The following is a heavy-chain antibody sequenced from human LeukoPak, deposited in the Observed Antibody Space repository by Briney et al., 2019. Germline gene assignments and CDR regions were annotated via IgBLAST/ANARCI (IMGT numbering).Heavy chain of an antibody. CDR3: AREGAAGNYYYYYMDV. CDR1: GGSFSGYY. D-gene: IGHD6-13*01. CDR2: INHSGST. Sequence: PSETPSLTCAVYGGSFSGYYWSWIRQPPGKGLEWIGEINHSGSTNYNPSLKSRVTISVDTSKNQFSLKLSSVTAADTAVYYCAREGAAGNYYYYYMDVWGKGTTVTVSS. V-gene: IGHV4-34*01. J-gene: IGHJ6*03.